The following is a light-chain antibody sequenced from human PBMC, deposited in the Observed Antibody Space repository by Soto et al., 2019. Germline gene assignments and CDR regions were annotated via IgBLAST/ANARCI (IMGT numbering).Light chain of an antibody. CDR1: QSVSSSY. Sequence: EIVLTQSPGTLSLSPGERATLSCRASQSVSSSYLAWYQHKPGQAPRLLIYGASSRATGIPDRFSGSGSGTDVTLTSSRLEPEDLAVYYCQQNGSSPLFTFGPGTKVDIK. J-gene: IGKJ3*01. CDR2: GAS. V-gene: IGKV3-20*01. CDR3: QQNGSSPLFT.